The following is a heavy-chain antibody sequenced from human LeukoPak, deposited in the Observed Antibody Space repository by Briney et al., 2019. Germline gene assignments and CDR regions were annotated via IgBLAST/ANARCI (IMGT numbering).Heavy chain of an antibody. CDR2: IISSSYT. J-gene: IGHJ4*02. D-gene: IGHD6-19*01. CDR3: ARDRIGSGWYEGSDY. V-gene: IGHV3-11*06. Sequence: PGGSLRLSCAASGFTFSDYYMSWIRQAPGEGLGCVSYIISSSYTNYADSVKGRFTISRDNAKNSLYLQMNSLRAEDTAVYYCARDRIGSGWYEGSDYWGQGTLVTVSS. CDR1: GFTFSDYY.